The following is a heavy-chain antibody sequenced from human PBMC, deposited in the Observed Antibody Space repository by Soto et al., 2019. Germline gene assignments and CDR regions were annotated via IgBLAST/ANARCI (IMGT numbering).Heavy chain of an antibody. V-gene: IGHV4-59*01. CDR2: IYYSGST. J-gene: IGHJ6*03. CDR1: GGSISSYY. Sequence: SETLSLTCTVSGGSISSYYWSWIRQPPGKGLEWIGYIYYSGSTNYNPSLKSRVTISVDTSKNQFSLKLSSVTAADTAVYYCARAPEGYYYYYMDVWGKGTTVTVSS. CDR3: ARAPEGYYYYYMDV.